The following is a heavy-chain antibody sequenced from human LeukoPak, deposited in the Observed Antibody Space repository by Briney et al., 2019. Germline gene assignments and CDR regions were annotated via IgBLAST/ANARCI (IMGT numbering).Heavy chain of an antibody. CDR1: GGSISSGSYY. D-gene: IGHD3-3*01. V-gene: IGHV4-61*02. J-gene: IGHJ4*02. Sequence: SQTLSLTCTVSGGSISSGSYYWSWIRQPAGKGLEWIGRIYTSGSTNYNPSLKSRVTISVDTSKNQFSLKLTSVTAADTAVYYCARKEWVPYYFDYWGQGTLVTVSS. CDR2: IYTSGST. CDR3: ARKEWVPYYFDY.